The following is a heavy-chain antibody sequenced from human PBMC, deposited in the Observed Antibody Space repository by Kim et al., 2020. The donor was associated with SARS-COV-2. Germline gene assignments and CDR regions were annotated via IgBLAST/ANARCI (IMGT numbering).Heavy chain of an antibody. CDR2: INPNSGGT. D-gene: IGHD6-19*01. Sequence: ASVKVSCKASGYTFTGYYMHWVRQAPGQGLEWIGWINPNSGGTNYAQKFQGRVTMTRDTSISTAYMELSRLRSDDTAVYYCARGPGRAVAPYYYGMDVWGQGTTVTVSS. CDR3: ARGPGRAVAPYYYGMDV. CDR1: GYTFTGYY. V-gene: IGHV1-2*02. J-gene: IGHJ6*02.